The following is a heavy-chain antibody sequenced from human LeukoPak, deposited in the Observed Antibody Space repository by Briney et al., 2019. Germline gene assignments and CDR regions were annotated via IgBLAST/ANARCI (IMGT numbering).Heavy chain of an antibody. CDR2: ISGSGGDT. V-gene: IGHV3-23*01. CDR1: GFTFSSFA. Sequence: GGSLRLSCAASGFTFSSFAMSWVRQAPGKGLEWVSAISGSGGDTYYADSVKGRFTISRDNSKNTLYLQMNSLRAEDTAVYYCAKDSVTMARGVTGPNYFDYWGQGTLVTVSS. D-gene: IGHD3-10*01. J-gene: IGHJ4*02. CDR3: AKDSVTMARGVTGPNYFDY.